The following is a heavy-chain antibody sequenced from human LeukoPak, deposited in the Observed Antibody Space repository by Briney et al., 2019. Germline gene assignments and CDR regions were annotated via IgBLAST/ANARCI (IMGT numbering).Heavy chain of an antibody. CDR3: ARLKDDVTKFDY. D-gene: IGHD2-8*01. J-gene: IGHJ4*02. Sequence: GRSLRLSCACSGFSFSRYWMAWVRQAPGKGLEWVASINQDVSRIHYVDSVKGRFTISRDNAKNSLFLQMNSLRVEDTAVYYCARLKDDVTKFDYWGQGTLVTVSS. CDR2: INQDVSRI. CDR1: GFSFSRYW. V-gene: IGHV3-7*01.